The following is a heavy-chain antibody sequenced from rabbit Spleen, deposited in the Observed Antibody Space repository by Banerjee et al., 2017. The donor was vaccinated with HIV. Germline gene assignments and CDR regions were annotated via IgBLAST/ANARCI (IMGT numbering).Heavy chain of an antibody. CDR3: ARIPTYIGYSYVSNL. D-gene: IGHD6-1*01. Sequence: LEESGGDLVKPEGSLTLTCTASGFSFSSSYWTCWVRQAPGKGPEWIACIYTGSSDNTYYASWAKGRFTISKTSSTAVALQMTSLTAADTATYFCARIPTYIGYSYVSNLWGPGTLVTVS. J-gene: IGHJ4*01. V-gene: IGHV1S45*01. CDR1: GFSFSSSYW. CDR2: IYTGSSDNT.